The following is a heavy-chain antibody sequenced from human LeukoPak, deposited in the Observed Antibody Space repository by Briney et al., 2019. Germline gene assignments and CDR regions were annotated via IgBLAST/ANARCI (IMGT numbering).Heavy chain of an antibody. D-gene: IGHD6-13*01. J-gene: IGHJ1*01. CDR1: GGSVSSYY. CDR2: IYTSGST. CDR3: ARVDSSSWSLSPNAEYFQH. Sequence: PSETLSLTCTVSGGSVSSYYWSWIRQPAGKGLEWIGRIYTSGSTNYNPSLKSRVTMSVDTSKNQFSLKLSSATAADTAVYYCARVDSSSWSLSPNAEYFQHWGQGTLVTVSS. V-gene: IGHV4-4*07.